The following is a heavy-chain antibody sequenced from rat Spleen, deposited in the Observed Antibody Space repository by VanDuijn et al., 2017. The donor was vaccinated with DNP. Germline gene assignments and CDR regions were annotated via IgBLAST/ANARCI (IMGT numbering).Heavy chain of an antibody. Sequence: EVQLVESGGGLVQPGRSLKLSCAASGFTFSDYYMAWVRQAPTKGLELVAYISYFGDNTYSGDSVKGRFTISRDNAKSTLYLQMNSLRSEDTATYYCVTGVYGGYEDWFAYWGQGTLVTVSS. CDR1: GFTFSDYY. D-gene: IGHD1-11*01. CDR3: VTGVYGGYEDWFAY. J-gene: IGHJ3*01. CDR2: ISYFGDNT. V-gene: IGHV5-20*01.